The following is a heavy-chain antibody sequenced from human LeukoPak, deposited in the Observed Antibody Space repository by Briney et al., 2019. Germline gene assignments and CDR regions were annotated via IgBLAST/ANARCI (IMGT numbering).Heavy chain of an antibody. CDR1: GFTFSSYV. CDR2: IRYDGSNK. J-gene: IGHJ6*03. CDR3: AREVLDVDATMTNYYYYMDV. Sequence: GGSLRLSCAASGFTFSSYVMHWVRQAPGKGLEWVAFIRYDGSNKYYADSVKGRFTISRDNSKNTLYLQMNSLRAEDTAVYYCAREVLDVDATMTNYYYYMDVWGKGTTVTVSS. D-gene: IGHD5-18*01. V-gene: IGHV3-30*02.